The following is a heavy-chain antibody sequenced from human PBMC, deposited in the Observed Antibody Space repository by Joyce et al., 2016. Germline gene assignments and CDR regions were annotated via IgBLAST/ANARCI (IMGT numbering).Heavy chain of an antibody. D-gene: IGHD3-10*01. CDR2: ISRSSITI. CDR1: GFIFSNYT. Sequence: EVQLVESGGGLVQPGGSLRLSCAASGFIFSNYTMKWVRQAPGKGLEWVSHISRSSITIYYADSVKGRFTISRDNAKNSLYLQMNSLRAEDTAVYYCARKKYYGSGSYYKYYYYAMDVWGQGTTVTVSS. CDR3: ARKKYYGSGSYYKYYYYAMDV. J-gene: IGHJ6*02. V-gene: IGHV3-48*04.